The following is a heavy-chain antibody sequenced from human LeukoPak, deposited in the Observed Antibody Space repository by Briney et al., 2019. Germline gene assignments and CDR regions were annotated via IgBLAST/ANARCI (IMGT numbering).Heavy chain of an antibody. Sequence: GGSLRLSCAASGFTFSSYAMSWVRQAPGKGLEWVSAISGSGGSTYYADSVKGRFTISRDNSENTLYLQMNSLRAEDTAVYYCAKDIVVVVAATPYWGQGTLVTVSS. CDR3: AKDIVVVVAATPY. CDR1: GFTFSSYA. V-gene: IGHV3-23*01. D-gene: IGHD2-15*01. J-gene: IGHJ4*02. CDR2: ISGSGGST.